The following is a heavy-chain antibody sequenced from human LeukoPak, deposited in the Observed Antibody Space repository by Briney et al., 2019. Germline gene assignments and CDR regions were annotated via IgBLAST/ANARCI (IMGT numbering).Heavy chain of an antibody. CDR2: ISSSISYI. CDR3: ARGSGSYLNY. CDR1: GFTFSSYS. V-gene: IGHV3-21*01. Sequence: KLGGSLRLSCAASGFTFSSYSMNWVRQAPGKGLEWVSSISSSISYIYYADSVKGRFTISRDNAKNSLYLQMNSLRAEDTAVYYCARGSGSYLNYWGQGTLVTVSS. D-gene: IGHD3-10*01. J-gene: IGHJ4*02.